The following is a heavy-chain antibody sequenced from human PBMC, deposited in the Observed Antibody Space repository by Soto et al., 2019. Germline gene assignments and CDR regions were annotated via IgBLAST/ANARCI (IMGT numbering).Heavy chain of an antibody. CDR1: GYTFTSYD. Sequence: ASVKVSCKASGYTFTSYDINWVRQATGQGLEWMGWMNPNSGNTGYAQKFQGRVTMTRNTSISTAYMELSSLRSEGTAVYYCAIRSFQDYYYYYGMDVWGKGTTVTVSS. CDR2: MNPNSGNT. J-gene: IGHJ6*04. CDR3: AIRSFQDYYYYYGMDV. V-gene: IGHV1-8*01.